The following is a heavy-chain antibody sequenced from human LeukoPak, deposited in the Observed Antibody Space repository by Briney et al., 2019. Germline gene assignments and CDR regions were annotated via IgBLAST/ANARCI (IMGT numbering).Heavy chain of an antibody. V-gene: IGHV3-7*01. CDR3: ARERQGSSYYDGKESFDY. CDR1: AFTFRHSW. J-gene: IGHJ4*02. Sequence: GGSLTLSCVPSAFTFRHSWMSWVRPLPAKGLERVAYIEQDEREKNYVESVKGRFTSSGDNGKYSLYLEMNSLRAEDTAVYFCARERQGSSYYDGKESFDYWGQGTLVTVSS. CDR2: IEQDEREK. D-gene: IGHD1-26*01.